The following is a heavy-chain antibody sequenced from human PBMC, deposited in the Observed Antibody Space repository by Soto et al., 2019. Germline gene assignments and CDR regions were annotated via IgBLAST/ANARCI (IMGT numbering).Heavy chain of an antibody. V-gene: IGHV4-59*08. CDR2: IYYSGST. CDR3: ARGITIFGVPKGNDY. CDR1: GGSISSYY. Sequence: PSQTLSLTCTVSGGSISSYYWSWIRQPPGKGLEWIGYIYYSGSTNYNPSLKSRVTISVDTSKNQFSLKLSSVTAADTAVYYCARGITIFGVPKGNDYLGQGNLVTVSS. D-gene: IGHD3-3*01. J-gene: IGHJ4*02.